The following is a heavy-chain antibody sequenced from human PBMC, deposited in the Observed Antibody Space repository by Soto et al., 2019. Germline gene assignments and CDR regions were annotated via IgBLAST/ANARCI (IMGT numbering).Heavy chain of an antibody. CDR1: GFTFSSYS. CDR2: ISSSSSYI. V-gene: IGHV3-21*01. CDR3: ARDPRTIAAAGDAY. J-gene: IGHJ4*02. Sequence: EVPLVESGGGLVKPGGSLRLSCAASGFTFSSYSMNWVRQAPGKGLEWVSSISSSSSYIYYADSVKGRFTISRDNAKNSLYLQMNSLRAEDTAVYYCARDPRTIAAAGDAYWGQGTLVTVSS. D-gene: IGHD6-13*01.